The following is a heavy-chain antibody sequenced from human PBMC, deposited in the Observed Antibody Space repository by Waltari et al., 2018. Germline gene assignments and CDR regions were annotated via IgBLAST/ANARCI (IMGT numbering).Heavy chain of an antibody. Sequence: QVQLVQSGSELKKPGASVKVSCKASGYTFTSYAMNWVRQAPGQGLEWMGWINTTPGNPTYAQGFTGRFVFSLDTSVSTAYLQISSLKAEDTAVYYCARVDFERDFWSGFRTEYGMDVWGQGTTVTVSS. D-gene: IGHD3-3*01. CDR1: GYTFTSYA. J-gene: IGHJ6*02. V-gene: IGHV7-4-1*02. CDR3: ARVDFERDFWSGFRTEYGMDV. CDR2: INTTPGNP.